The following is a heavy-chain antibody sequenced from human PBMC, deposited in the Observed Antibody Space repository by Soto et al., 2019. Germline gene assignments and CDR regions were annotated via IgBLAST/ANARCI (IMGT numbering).Heavy chain of an antibody. CDR3: ARGRGYCSSTSCFYYFDY. J-gene: IGHJ4*02. Sequence: AETLSLTCPVYGGSFSGYYWSWMRQPPGKGLEWIGEINHSGSTNYNPSLKSRVTISVDTSKNQFSLKLSSVTAADTAVYYCARGRGYCSSTSCFYYFDYWGQGTLVTVSS. D-gene: IGHD2-2*01. CDR2: INHSGST. V-gene: IGHV4-34*01. CDR1: GGSFSGYY.